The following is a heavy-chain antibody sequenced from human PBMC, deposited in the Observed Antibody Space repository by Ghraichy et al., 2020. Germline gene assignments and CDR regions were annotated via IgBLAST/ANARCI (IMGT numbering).Heavy chain of an antibody. V-gene: IGHV3-74*01. CDR2: IDSDGSCA. Sequence: GESLNISCTASGFSLNNNWMHWVRQAPGKGLVWVSRIDSDGSCANYADSVKGRFTISRDNARNTLYLQMNSLRAEDTAVYYCARNYYFYGMDVWGQGTTVTVSS. CDR1: GFSLNNNW. CDR3: ARNYYFYGMDV. J-gene: IGHJ6*02.